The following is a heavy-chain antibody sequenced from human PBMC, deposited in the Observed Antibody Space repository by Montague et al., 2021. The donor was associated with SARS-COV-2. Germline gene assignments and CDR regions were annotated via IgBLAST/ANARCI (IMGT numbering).Heavy chain of an antibody. V-gene: IGHV4-61*05. Sequence: SETLSLTCTVSGYAIDSGSYNWGRIRQPPGKGLVWIGYIHDSGSTKYNLSLESRVAISVDTPKNQISLRLTSVSAADTAVYYCARHRCSDTNCYSTYYYYGMDVWGQGTTVTVSS. CDR3: ARHRCSDTNCYSTYYYYGMDV. CDR2: IHDSGST. CDR1: GYAIDSGSYN. J-gene: IGHJ6*02. D-gene: IGHD2-2*01.